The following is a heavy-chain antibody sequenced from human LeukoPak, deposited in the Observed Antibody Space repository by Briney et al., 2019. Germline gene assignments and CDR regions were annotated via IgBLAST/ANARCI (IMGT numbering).Heavy chain of an antibody. CDR3: ARVSYCTSTSCPFDP. V-gene: IGHV4-61*01. CDR1: GGSISSGSYY. J-gene: IGHJ5*02. CDR2: ISYSGST. D-gene: IGHD2-2*01. Sequence: SQTLSLTCTVSGGSISSGSYYWSWIRQPPGKGLEWIGYISYSGSTNYNPSLKSRVTISVDTSKNQFSLQLTSVTAADTAVYYCARVSYCTSTSCPFDPWGQGTLVTVSS.